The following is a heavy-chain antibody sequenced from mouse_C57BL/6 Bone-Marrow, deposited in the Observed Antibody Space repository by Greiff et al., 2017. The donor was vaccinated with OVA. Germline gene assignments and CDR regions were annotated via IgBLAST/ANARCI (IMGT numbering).Heavy chain of an antibody. CDR3: ARLTDDGYYVDY. Sequence: EVKLMESGGGLVQPGGSLKLSCAASGFTFSDYYMYWVRQTPEKRLEWVAYISNGGGSTYYPDTVKGRFTISRDNAKNTLYLQMSRLKSEDTAMYYCARLTDDGYYVDYWGQGTTLTVSS. CDR1: GFTFSDYY. CDR2: ISNGGGST. D-gene: IGHD2-3*01. J-gene: IGHJ2*01. V-gene: IGHV5-12*01.